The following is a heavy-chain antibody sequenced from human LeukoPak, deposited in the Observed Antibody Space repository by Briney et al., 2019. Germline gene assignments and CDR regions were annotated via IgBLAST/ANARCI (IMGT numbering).Heavy chain of an antibody. Sequence: SETLSLTCTVSGGSISSYYWSWIRQPPGKGLEWIGYIYYSGSTNYNPSLKSRVTVSVDTSKNQFSLKLSSVTAADTAVYYCASGYSSSWYYFDYWGQGTLVTVSS. D-gene: IGHD6-13*01. CDR2: IYYSGST. CDR1: GGSISSYY. J-gene: IGHJ4*02. CDR3: ASGYSSSWYYFDY. V-gene: IGHV4-59*01.